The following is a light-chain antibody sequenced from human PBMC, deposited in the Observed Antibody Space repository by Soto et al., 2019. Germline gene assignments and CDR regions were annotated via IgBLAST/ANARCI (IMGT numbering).Light chain of an antibody. J-gene: IGKJ2*02. CDR2: WAS. CDR3: QHYYTTPRT. CDR1: QSVLYSSNNKNY. Sequence: DIVMTQSPDSLPVSLGERATINCKSSQSVLYSSNNKNYLAWYQQKPGQPPKLLIYWASIRASGVPDRFSGSGSGTDFTLTISSLQAGDVAVYYCQHYYTTPRTFGQGTRLEIK. V-gene: IGKV4-1*01.